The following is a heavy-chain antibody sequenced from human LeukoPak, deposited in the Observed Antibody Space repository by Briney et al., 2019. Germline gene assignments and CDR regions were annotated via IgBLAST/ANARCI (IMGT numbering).Heavy chain of an antibody. J-gene: IGHJ5*02. Sequence: ASVKVSCRASGYTFTSYGISWVRQAPGQGLEGMGWISAYNGNTNYAQKLQGRVTMTTDTSTSTAYMELRSLRSDDTAVYYCAVGPKRAPNWFDPWGQGTLVTVSS. CDR2: ISAYNGNT. CDR1: GYTFTSYG. V-gene: IGHV1-18*01. CDR3: AVGPKRAPNWFDP.